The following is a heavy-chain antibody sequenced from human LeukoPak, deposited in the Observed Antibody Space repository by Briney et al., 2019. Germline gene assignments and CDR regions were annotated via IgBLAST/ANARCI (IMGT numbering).Heavy chain of an antibody. J-gene: IGHJ3*02. CDR2: ISGSGGST. CDR3: AKLPTVVAAKGGAFDI. V-gene: IGHV3-23*01. Sequence: HRGSQRLSCAAPGFGFSSYSMRSLRQAQGKGLEWVSAISGSGGSTYYADSVKGRFTISRDNSKNTLYLQINSLRAEDTAVYYCAKLPTVVAAKGGAFDIWGQGTMVTVSS. CDR1: GFGFSSYS. D-gene: IGHD2-15*01.